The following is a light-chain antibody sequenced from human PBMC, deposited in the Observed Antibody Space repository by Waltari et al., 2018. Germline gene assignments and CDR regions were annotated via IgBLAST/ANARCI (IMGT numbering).Light chain of an antibody. CDR3: QQYYGTPPT. Sequence: DIVMTQSPDSLSVSLGERATINCKSPQSVLYNSDNKNYLAWYQQKPGQPPKLLIYWASTRESGVPDRFSGSGSGTDFTLTISSLQAEDVAVYYCQQYYGTPPTFGQGTKVEIK. CDR1: QSVLYNSDNKNY. CDR2: WAS. J-gene: IGKJ1*01. V-gene: IGKV4-1*01.